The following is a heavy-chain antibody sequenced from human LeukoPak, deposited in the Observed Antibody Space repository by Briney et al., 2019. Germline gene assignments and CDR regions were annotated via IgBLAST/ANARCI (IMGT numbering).Heavy chain of an antibody. J-gene: IGHJ1*01. Sequence: SQTLSLTCTVSGGSISSGGYYWSWIRQHPGKGLEWIGYIYYSGRTYYNPSLKSRFTISVDTSKNQFSLKLSSVTAADTAVYYCASTYCSSTSCYMGRAEYFQHWGQGTLVTVSS. V-gene: IGHV4-31*03. CDR3: ASTYCSSTSCYMGRAEYFQH. CDR2: IYYSGRT. D-gene: IGHD2-2*02. CDR1: GGSISSGGYY.